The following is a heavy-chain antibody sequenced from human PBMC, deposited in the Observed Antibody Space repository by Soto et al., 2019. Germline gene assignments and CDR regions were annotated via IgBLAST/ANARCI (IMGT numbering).Heavy chain of an antibody. CDR2: TFFRSKWYN. Sequence: CAIPGESVYGITTAWNRIRQSPTRRLEWMRRTFFRSKWYNAYAEAVKGRIIIKPDASKSQFSLQVSSVTPEDTGVYYCARAGITIFGLVPHFGYWGQGTLVPACS. J-gene: IGHJ4*02. D-gene: IGHD3-3*01. CDR1: GESVYGITTA. V-gene: IGHV6-1*01. CDR3: ARAGITIFGLVPHFGY.